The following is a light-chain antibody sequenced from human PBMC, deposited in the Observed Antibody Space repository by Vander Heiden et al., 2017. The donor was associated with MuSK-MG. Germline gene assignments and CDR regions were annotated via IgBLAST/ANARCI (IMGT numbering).Light chain of an antibody. CDR3: CSDAGSSTYV. J-gene: IGLJ1*01. CDR2: EVT. Sequence: SALTQPASVSGSPVQSITISCTGTSSDVGNYNLVSWYQQHPGKAPKFMIYEVTKRPSGVANRFSGSKSGNTASLTISGRQAEDEADYYCCSDAGSSTYVFGTGTKVTVL. CDR1: SSDVGNYNL. V-gene: IGLV2-23*02.